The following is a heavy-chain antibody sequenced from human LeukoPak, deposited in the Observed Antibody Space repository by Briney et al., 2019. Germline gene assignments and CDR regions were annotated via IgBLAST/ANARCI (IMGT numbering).Heavy chain of an antibody. Sequence: RPSETLSLTCTVSGGSISSSSYYWGWIRQPPGKGLEWIGSIYYSGSTYYNPSLKSRVTISVDTSKNQFSLKLSSVTAADTAVYYCARLSGGDCYFDYWGQGTLVTVSS. V-gene: IGHV4-39*01. D-gene: IGHD2-21*02. CDR2: IYYSGST. J-gene: IGHJ4*02. CDR1: GGSISSSSYY. CDR3: ARLSGGDCYFDY.